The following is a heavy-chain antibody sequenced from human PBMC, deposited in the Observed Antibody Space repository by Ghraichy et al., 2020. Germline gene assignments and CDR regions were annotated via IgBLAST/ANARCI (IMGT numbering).Heavy chain of an antibody. CDR1: GFTFSRYA. CDR2: ISGSGGST. CDR3: AKPYYYETSGYVVY. D-gene: IGHD3-22*01. V-gene: IGHV3-23*01. J-gene: IGHJ4*02. Sequence: GGSLRLSCAASGFTFSRYAMSWVRQAPGKGLEWVSGISGSGGSTYYADSVKGRFTISRDNSKNTLYLQMNSLRAEDTAVYYCAKPYYYETSGYVVYWGQGTLVTVSS.